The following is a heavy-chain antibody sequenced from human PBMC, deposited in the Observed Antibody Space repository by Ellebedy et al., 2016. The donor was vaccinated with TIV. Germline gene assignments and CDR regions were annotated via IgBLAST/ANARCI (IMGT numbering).Heavy chain of an antibody. CDR2: MNPNSGNT. CDR3: ARVYGSGSYLYYYYGMDV. J-gene: IGHJ6*02. D-gene: IGHD3-10*01. Sequence: AASVQVSCKASGYTFTTYDINWVRQATGQGLEWMGWMNPNSGNTGYAQKFQGRVTITRNTSISTAYMELSSLRSEDTAVYYCARVYGSGSYLYYYYGMDVWGQGTTVTVSS. CDR1: GYTFTTYD. V-gene: IGHV1-8*03.